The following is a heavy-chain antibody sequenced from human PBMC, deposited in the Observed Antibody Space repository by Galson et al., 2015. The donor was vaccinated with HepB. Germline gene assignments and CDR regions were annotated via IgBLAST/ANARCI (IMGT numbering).Heavy chain of an antibody. Sequence: SETLSLTCTVSGGSISSYYWSWIRQPPGKGLEWIGYIYYSGSTNYNPSLKSRVTISVDTSKNQFSLKLSSVTAADTAVYYCARAEYQLPKVGAFDIWGQGTMVTVSS. CDR1: GGSISSYY. V-gene: IGHV4-59*01. J-gene: IGHJ3*02. D-gene: IGHD2-2*01. CDR3: ARAEYQLPKVGAFDI. CDR2: IYYSGST.